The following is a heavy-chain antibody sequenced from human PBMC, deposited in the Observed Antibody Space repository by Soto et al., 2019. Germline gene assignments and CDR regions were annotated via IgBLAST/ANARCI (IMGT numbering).Heavy chain of an antibody. CDR2: MNPNSGGT. Sequence: QVQLVQSGAEVKKPGASVTVSCKASGYRFSDYYLHWVRQAPGQGPEWMGWMNPNSGGTKYAQKFKGRVTMTSVTSVRIAFMEVNWRKSRDTAVYYCARESGEATATLDYYYFYLDVWGIGTTVTVSS. CDR1: GYRFSDYY. D-gene: IGHD5-12*01. V-gene: IGHV1-2*02. CDR3: ARESGEATATLDYYYFYLDV. J-gene: IGHJ6*03.